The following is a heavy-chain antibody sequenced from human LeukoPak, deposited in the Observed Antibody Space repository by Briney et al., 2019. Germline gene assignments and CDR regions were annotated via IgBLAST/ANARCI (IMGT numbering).Heavy chain of an antibody. Sequence: SETLSLTCAVYGGSFSGYYWSWIRQPPGKGLEWLGEINHSGSTNYNPSLKSRVTISVDTSKNQFSLKLSSVTAADTVVYYCARAKYCSGGSCYHLDYWGQGTLVTVSS. V-gene: IGHV4-34*01. D-gene: IGHD2-15*01. J-gene: IGHJ4*02. CDR1: GGSFSGYY. CDR2: INHSGST. CDR3: ARAKYCSGGSCYHLDY.